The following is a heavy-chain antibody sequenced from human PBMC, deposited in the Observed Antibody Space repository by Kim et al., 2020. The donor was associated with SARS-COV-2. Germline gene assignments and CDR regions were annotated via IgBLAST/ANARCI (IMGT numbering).Heavy chain of an antibody. CDR2: ISYDGSNK. V-gene: IGHV3-30-3*01. J-gene: IGHJ6*02. CDR3: ARASRGGYYYGMDV. Sequence: GGSLRLSCAASGFTFSSYAMHWVRQAPGKGLEWVAVISYDGSNKYYADSVKGRFTISRGNSKNTLYLQMNSLRAEDTAVYYCARASRGGYYYGMDVWGQG. CDR1: GFTFSSYA. D-gene: IGHD3-10*01.